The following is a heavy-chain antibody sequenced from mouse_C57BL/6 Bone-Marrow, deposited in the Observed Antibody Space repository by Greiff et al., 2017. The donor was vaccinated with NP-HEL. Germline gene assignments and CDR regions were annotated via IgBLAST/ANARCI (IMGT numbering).Heavy chain of an antibody. J-gene: IGHJ1*03. Sequence: QVQLQQSGAELVRPGTSVKVSCKASGYAFTNYLIEWVKQRPGQGLEWIGVINPGSGGTKYNEKFKSKATLTVDKPSSTAYMQLSSLTSEDSAVYYGARDFTTVVAPHWYFDVWGTGTTVTVSS. V-gene: IGHV1-54*01. CDR3: ARDFTTVVAPHWYFDV. CDR2: INPGSGGT. D-gene: IGHD1-1*01. CDR1: GYAFTNYL.